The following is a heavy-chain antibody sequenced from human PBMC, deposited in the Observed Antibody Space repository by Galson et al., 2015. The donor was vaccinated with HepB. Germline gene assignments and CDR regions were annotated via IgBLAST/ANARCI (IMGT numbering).Heavy chain of an antibody. CDR2: INRDGTTI. CDR1: GFTLSSYW. J-gene: IGHJ4*02. Sequence: SLRLSCAASGFTLSSYWMHWVRQASGKGLVWVSRINRDGTTINYADSVRGRFTISRDHAKNTLYLQMNSLTADDTAVYYCAKDFGGPEDSWGQGALVTVSS. V-gene: IGHV3-74*01. D-gene: IGHD3-16*01. CDR3: AKDFGGPEDS.